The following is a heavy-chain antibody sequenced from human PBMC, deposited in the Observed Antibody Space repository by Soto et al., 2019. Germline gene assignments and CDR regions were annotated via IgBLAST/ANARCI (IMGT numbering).Heavy chain of an antibody. CDR3: ARSQGSSTSLDIYDYYYYGMDV. V-gene: IGHV1-69*01. D-gene: IGHD2-2*01. J-gene: IGHJ6*02. Sequence: QVQLVQSGAEVKKPGSSVKVSCKASGGTFGSYAISWVRQAPGQGLEWMGGIIPIPGTANYAQKFQGRVTISADESTSTAYMALRSMRSEDTAVYYCARSQGSSTSLDIYDYYYYGMDVWGQGTTVTVTS. CDR1: GGTFGSYA. CDR2: IIPIPGTA.